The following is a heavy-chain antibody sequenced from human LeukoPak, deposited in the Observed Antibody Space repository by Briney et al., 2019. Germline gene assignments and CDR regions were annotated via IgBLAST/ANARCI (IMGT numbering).Heavy chain of an antibody. CDR3: ARGFGDYDY. D-gene: IGHD4-17*01. Sequence: ASVKVSCKASGYTFTSYYMRWVRQAPGQGLEWMGIINPSGGSTSYAQKFQGRVTITRDTSTSTVYMELRSLRSEDTDVYYCARGFGDYDYWGQGTLVTVSS. V-gene: IGHV1-46*01. CDR1: GYTFTSYY. J-gene: IGHJ4*02. CDR2: INPSGGST.